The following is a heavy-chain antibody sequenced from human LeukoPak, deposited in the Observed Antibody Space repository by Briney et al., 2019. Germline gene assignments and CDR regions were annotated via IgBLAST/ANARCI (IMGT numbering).Heavy chain of an antibody. CDR1: GVTFSSYA. V-gene: IGHV1-69*05. Sequence: SSVKVSCKASGVTFSSYAISWVRQAPGQGLEWVGGIIPIFGAPVYAQKFRGRVTITTDESTSTAYMELSSLRSEDTAVYYCASAPSLGYCSSSAICDAFDIWGQGTMVTVSS. J-gene: IGHJ3*02. D-gene: IGHD2-2*01. CDR2: IIPIFGAP. CDR3: ASAPSLGYCSSSAICDAFDI.